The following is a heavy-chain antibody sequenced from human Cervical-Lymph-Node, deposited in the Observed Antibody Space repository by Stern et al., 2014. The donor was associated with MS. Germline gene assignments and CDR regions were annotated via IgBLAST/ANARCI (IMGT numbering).Heavy chain of an antibody. J-gene: IGHJ4*02. CDR2: IVGRADNT. Sequence: EVHLVESGGGLVQPGGSLRLSCAASGFTFSAYAMRWVRQAPGKGLEWVSSIVGRADNTYYADSVKGRFTISRDNSRNTLYLHMNSLRAEDTAVYYCARDHYDILTGYSEGNYWGQGTLVTVSS. V-gene: IGHV3-23*04. CDR3: ARDHYDILTGYSEGNY. D-gene: IGHD3-9*01. CDR1: GFTFSAYA.